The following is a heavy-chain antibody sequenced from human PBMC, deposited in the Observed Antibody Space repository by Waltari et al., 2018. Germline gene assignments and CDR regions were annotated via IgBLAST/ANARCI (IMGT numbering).Heavy chain of an antibody. V-gene: IGHV3-30*02. J-gene: IGHJ4*02. CDR1: GFDFSYCG. CDR2: IRHDISSE. Sequence: QVQLVESGGGVVRPGGSLRLSCVASGFDFSYCGRHGLRQAPGRGLEWVEFIRHDISSEHYGESVKGRFIISTENFKNTLYLQMNSLRIEDTGIYYCAKDIRNGWYADYLGQGTLVTVSS. CDR3: AKDIRNGWYADY. D-gene: IGHD6-19*01.